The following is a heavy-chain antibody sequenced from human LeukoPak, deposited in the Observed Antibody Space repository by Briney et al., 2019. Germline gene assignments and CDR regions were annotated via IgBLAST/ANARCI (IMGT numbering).Heavy chain of an antibody. Sequence: KPGGSLRLSCAASGFTFSDYYMSWIRQAPGKGLEWVSYISSSGSTIYYADSVKGRFTISRDNAKNSLYLQMNSLRAEDTAVYYCARDYWVLEVVTSSYWYFDLWGRGTLVTVSS. CDR1: GFTFSDYY. J-gene: IGHJ2*01. D-gene: IGHD2-21*02. CDR2: ISSSGSTI. V-gene: IGHV3-11*01. CDR3: ARDYWVLEVVTSSYWYFDL.